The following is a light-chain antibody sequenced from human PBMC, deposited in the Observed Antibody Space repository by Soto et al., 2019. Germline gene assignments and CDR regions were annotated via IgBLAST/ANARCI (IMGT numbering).Light chain of an antibody. CDR3: CSYAGSVDHYV. CDR2: EVS. Sequence: QSVLTQPASVAGSPGQSITISCTGTRSDVGGYNLVSWYQHHPRKAPKLVIYEVSERPSGVSYRFSGSKSGNPASLTISGLQAGDEADYYCCSYAGSVDHYVFGTGTKVTVL. J-gene: IGLJ1*01. CDR1: RSDVGGYNL. V-gene: IGLV2-23*02.